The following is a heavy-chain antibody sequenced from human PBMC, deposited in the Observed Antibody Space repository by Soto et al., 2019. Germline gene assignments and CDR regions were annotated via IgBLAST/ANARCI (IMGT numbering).Heavy chain of an antibody. V-gene: IGHV4-59*08. CDR3: ARRYSSSFDY. J-gene: IGHJ4*02. CDR2: IYYSGST. D-gene: IGHD6-13*01. Sequence: SETLSLTCTVSGGSISSYNWCWIRQPPGKGLEWIGYIYYSGSTNYNPSLKSRVTISVDTSKNQFSLKLSSVTAADTAVYYCARRYSSSFDYWGQGTLVTAPQ. CDR1: GGSISSYN.